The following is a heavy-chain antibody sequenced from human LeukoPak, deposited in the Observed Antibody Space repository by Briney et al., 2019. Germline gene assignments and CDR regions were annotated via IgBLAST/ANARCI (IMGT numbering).Heavy chain of an antibody. CDR1: GGSISSYY. D-gene: IGHD5-24*01. CDR2: IYYSGST. V-gene: IGHV4-59*01. CDR3: ARGTDGYDTPFGY. J-gene: IGHJ4*02. Sequence: SETLSLTCTDSGGSISSYYWSWLRQPPGKGLEWIGYIYYSGSTNYNPSLKSRVTISVDTSKNQFSLKLSSVTAADTAVYYCARGTDGYDTPFGYWGQGTLVTVSS.